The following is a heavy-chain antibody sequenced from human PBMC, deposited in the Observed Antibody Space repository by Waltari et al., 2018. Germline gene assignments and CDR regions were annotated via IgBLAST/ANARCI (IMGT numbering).Heavy chain of an antibody. J-gene: IGHJ3*02. CDR2: IYTSGST. CDR3: AAPSGAGAFDI. V-gene: IGHV4-61*02. CDR1: GGPISSGSYY. Sequence: QVQLQESGPGLVKPSQTLSLTCTVSGGPISSGSYYWSWIRQPAGKGLEWIGRIYTSGSTNYNPSLKSRVTISVDTSKNQFSLKLSSVTAADTAVYYCAAPSGAGAFDIWGQGTMVTVSS. D-gene: IGHD3-10*01.